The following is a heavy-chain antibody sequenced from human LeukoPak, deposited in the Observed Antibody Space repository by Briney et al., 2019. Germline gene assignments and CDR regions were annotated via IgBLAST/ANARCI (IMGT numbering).Heavy chain of an antibody. J-gene: IGHJ4*02. CDR2: VGVSGGNT. CDR3: ARRNFFDY. CDR1: GFTFSTHA. V-gene: IGHV3-23*01. Sequence: GGSLRLSCAASGFTFSTHAMSWARQAPGKGLEWVSAVGVSGGNTYYADSVKGRFTISRDNSNNTLYLQMNSLRAEDTALYYCARRNFFDYWGQGTLVTVSS.